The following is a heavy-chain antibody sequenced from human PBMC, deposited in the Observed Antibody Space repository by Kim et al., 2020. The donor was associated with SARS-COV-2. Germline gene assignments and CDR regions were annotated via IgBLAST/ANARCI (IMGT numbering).Heavy chain of an antibody. D-gene: IGHD3-22*01. CDR1: GYTFTSYD. CDR2: MNPNSGNT. Sequence: ASVKVSCKASGYTFTSYDINWVRQATGQGLEWMGWMNPNSGNTGYAQKFQGRVTMTRNTSISTAYMELSSLTSEDTAVYYCARGIDSSGYEPYWGQGTLVTVSS. CDR3: ARGIDSSGYEPY. V-gene: IGHV1-8*01. J-gene: IGHJ4*02.